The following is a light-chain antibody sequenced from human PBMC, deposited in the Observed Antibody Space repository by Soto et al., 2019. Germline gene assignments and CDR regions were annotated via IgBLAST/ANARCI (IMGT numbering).Light chain of an antibody. CDR1: QSISSW. CDR2: KAS. Sequence: DIQMTQSPSTLSASVGDRITITCRASQSISSWLAWYQQKPGKAPKLLIYKASILESGVPSRLRGSGSGTEFTLPNSSLQPEYFATYVCQQYNSYQWTFGQGTKVEIK. CDR3: QQYNSYQWT. J-gene: IGKJ1*01. V-gene: IGKV1-5*03.